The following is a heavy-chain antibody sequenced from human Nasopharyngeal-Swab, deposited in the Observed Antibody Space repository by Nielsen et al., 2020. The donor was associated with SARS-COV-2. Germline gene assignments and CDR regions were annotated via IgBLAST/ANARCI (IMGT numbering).Heavy chain of an antibody. V-gene: IGHV4-30-4*01. CDR2: IYYTGST. Sequence: SETLSLTSTVSGGSIDSGDSYWSWVRQPPGKGLEWIGNIYYTGSTTYTPSLKSRLTISVDTSKNHFSLNLNSVTAADTAVYFCVRDVYDSSGGYYFSYWGQGAVVTVSS. J-gene: IGHJ4*02. CDR1: GGSIDSGDSY. D-gene: IGHD3-22*01. CDR3: VRDVYDSSGGYYFSY.